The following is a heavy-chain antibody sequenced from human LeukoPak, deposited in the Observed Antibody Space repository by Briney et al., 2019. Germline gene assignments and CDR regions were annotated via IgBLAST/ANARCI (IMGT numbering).Heavy chain of an antibody. D-gene: IGHD2-2*01. J-gene: IGHJ4*02. CDR3: ARDCSSTSCRASTGY. CDR1: GYTFTSYG. V-gene: IGHV1-18*01. Sequence: GASVKVSCKASGYTFTSYGISWVRQAPGQGLEWMGWISAYNGNTNYAQKLQGRVTMTTDTSTSTAYMELRSLRSDDTAVYYCARDCSSTSCRASTGYWGQGTLVTVSS. CDR2: ISAYNGNT.